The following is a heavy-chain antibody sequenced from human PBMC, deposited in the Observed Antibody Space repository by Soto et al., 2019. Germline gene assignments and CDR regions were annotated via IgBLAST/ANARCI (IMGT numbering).Heavy chain of an antibody. CDR2: IYCDDDK. CDR1: GFSLSTSGVG. Sequence: QITLKESGPTLVKPTQTLTLTCTFSGFSLSTSGVGGGWIRQPPGKAMEWLALIYCDDDKRYSPSLKSRLTITKDTSKNLLVLTMTNKAPLHTATDYCSHSIVGLDYYDYYDMDVWGQGTTVTVSS. D-gene: IGHD1-26*01. CDR3: SHSIVGLDYYDYYDMDV. J-gene: IGHJ6*02. V-gene: IGHV2-5*02.